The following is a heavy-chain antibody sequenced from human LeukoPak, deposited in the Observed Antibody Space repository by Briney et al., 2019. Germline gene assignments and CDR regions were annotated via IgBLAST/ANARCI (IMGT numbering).Heavy chain of an antibody. J-gene: IGHJ5*02. D-gene: IGHD6-13*01. Sequence: PGGSLRLSCAASGFTFSSYWMSWVRQAPGKGLEWVANIKQDGSEKYYVDSEKGRFTISRDNSKNTLYLQMNSLRAEDTAVYYCASTWAAAAVNWFDPWGQGTLVTVSS. CDR3: ASTWAAAAVNWFDP. CDR1: GFTFSSYW. CDR2: IKQDGSEK. V-gene: IGHV3-7*01.